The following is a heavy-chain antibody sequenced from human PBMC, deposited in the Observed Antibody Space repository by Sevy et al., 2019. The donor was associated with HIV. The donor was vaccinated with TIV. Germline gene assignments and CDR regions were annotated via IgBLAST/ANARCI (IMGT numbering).Heavy chain of an antibody. CDR1: GFTFSSYD. Sequence: GGSLRLSCVAAGFTFSSYDMHWVRQVTGKGLEWISGVGPAGDQFYPGSVKGRFTISRENAKNSFYLQMNNLRAGDTAVYFCARSRSNYGDYYFDYWGQGILVTVSS. J-gene: IGHJ4*02. CDR3: ARSRSNYGDYYFDY. V-gene: IGHV3-13*05. D-gene: IGHD4-17*01. CDR2: VGPAGDQ.